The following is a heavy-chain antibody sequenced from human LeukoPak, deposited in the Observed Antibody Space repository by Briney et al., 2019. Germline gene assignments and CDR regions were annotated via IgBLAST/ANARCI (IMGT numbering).Heavy chain of an antibody. Sequence: GGSLRLSCAASGFTFSSYAMHWVRQAPGKGLEWVAVISYDGSNKYYADSVKGRFTISRDNSKNTLYLQMNSLRAEDTAVYYCARVGQLVTGDYWGQGTLVTVSS. CDR3: ARVGQLVTGDY. J-gene: IGHJ4*02. CDR2: ISYDGSNK. D-gene: IGHD6-6*01. CDR1: GFTFSSYA. V-gene: IGHV3-30-3*01.